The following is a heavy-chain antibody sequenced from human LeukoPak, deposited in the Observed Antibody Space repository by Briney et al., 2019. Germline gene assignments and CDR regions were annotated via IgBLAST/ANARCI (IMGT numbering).Heavy chain of an antibody. CDR2: IIPIFGTA. Sequence: SVKVSCKASGGTFSSYAISWVRQAPGQGLEWMGRIIPIFGTANYAQKFQGRVTITTDESTSTAYIELSSLRSEDTAVYYCARDTTVTGTNYYYMDVWGKGTTVTVSS. V-gene: IGHV1-69*05. J-gene: IGHJ6*03. CDR1: GGTFSSYA. CDR3: ARDTTVTGTNYYYMDV. D-gene: IGHD6-19*01.